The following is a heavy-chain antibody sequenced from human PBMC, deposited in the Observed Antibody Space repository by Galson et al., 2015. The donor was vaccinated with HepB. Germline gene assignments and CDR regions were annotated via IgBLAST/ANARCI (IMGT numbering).Heavy chain of an antibody. CDR1: GGTFSSYA. D-gene: IGHD6-6*01. CDR3: ARDPANIAARHLYFDY. V-gene: IGHV1-69*13. Sequence: SVKVSCKASGGTFSSYAISWVRQAPGQGLEWMGGIIPIFGTANYAQKFQGRVTITADESTSTAYMELSSLRSEDTAVYYCARDPANIAARHLYFDYWGQGTLVTVSS. CDR2: IIPIFGTA. J-gene: IGHJ4*02.